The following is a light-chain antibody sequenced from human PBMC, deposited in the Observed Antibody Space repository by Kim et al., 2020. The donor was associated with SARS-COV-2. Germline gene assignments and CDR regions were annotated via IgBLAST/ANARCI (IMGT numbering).Light chain of an antibody. Sequence: SPGERATLPRRASQSVSSNYLAWYPQKPGQAPRLLIYGASSRATGIPDRFSGSGSGTDFTLTITRLEPEDFAVYYCQQYSSSPATFGQGTKVDIK. CDR1: QSVSSNY. J-gene: IGKJ1*01. CDR3: QQYSSSPAT. V-gene: IGKV3-20*01. CDR2: GAS.